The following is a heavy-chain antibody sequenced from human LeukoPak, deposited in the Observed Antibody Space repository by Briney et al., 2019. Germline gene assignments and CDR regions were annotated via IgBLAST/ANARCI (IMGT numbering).Heavy chain of an antibody. Sequence: ASVKVSCKASGYTFTSYGIAWVRQAPGQGLQWMGWISANNGDTSYSQKLQGRVTMTTDTSTNTAYMELRSLTSDDTAVYYCARDPPGLTLGSPGDYWGQGTLVAVSS. D-gene: IGHD3-16*01. CDR3: ARDPPGLTLGSPGDY. J-gene: IGHJ4*02. CDR2: ISANNGDT. V-gene: IGHV1-18*01. CDR1: GYTFTSYG.